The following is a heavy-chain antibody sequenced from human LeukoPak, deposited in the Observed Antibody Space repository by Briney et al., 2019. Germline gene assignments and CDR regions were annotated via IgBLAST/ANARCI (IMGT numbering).Heavy chain of an antibody. CDR2: ISGSGGST. CDR3: AKVTTVAAHFDY. J-gene: IGHJ4*02. Sequence: PGGSLRLSCAASGFTFSSYAMSWVRQAPGKGLEWVSAISGSGGSTYYADSVKGRFTISRDNSKNTLFLQMDSLRAEDTAVYYCAKVTTVAAHFDYWGQGTLVTVSS. D-gene: IGHD4-23*01. V-gene: IGHV3-23*01. CDR1: GFTFSSYA.